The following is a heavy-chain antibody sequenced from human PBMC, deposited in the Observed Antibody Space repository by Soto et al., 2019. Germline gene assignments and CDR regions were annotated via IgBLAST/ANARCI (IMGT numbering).Heavy chain of an antibody. J-gene: IGHJ4*02. D-gene: IGHD2-8*02. CDR3: ARDKITGLFDY. CDR1: GGSISSHS. Sequence: SGTLSLTCTVSGGSISSHSWSWIRQPPGEGLEWIGHVYYSGSTNYNPSLKSRVTISVDTFKNQFSLRLTSVTAADTAVYYCARDKITGLFDYWGQGTLVTVSS. V-gene: IGHV4-59*11. CDR2: VYYSGST.